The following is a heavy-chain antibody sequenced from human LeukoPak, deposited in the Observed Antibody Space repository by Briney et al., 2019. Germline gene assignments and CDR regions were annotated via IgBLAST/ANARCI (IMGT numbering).Heavy chain of an antibody. J-gene: IGHJ6*02. CDR1: GGSISSYY. CDR3: ARRLMVRGLVSYGMDV. V-gene: IGHV4-59*08. D-gene: IGHD3-10*01. CDR2: IYYSGST. Sequence: SETLSLTCTVSGGSISSYYWSWIRQPPGKGLEWIGYIYYSGSTNYNPSLKSRVTISVDTSKNQFSLKLSSVTAADTAVYYCARRLMVRGLVSYGMDVWGQGTTVTVSS.